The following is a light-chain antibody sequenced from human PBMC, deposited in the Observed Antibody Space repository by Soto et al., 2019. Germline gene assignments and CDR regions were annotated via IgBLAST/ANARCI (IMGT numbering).Light chain of an antibody. CDR1: QDISSS. J-gene: IGKJ1*01. V-gene: IGKV1-5*01. CDR2: GAS. CDR3: KQYDSYSWT. Sequence: DIQMTQSPSTLSAFVGDRVTITCRASQDISSSLAWYQQRPGKAPKLLIYGASILQSGVQSGFGGSGFGTDFTLTISSLRAEDFATYYCKQYDSYSWTFGQGTKVDI.